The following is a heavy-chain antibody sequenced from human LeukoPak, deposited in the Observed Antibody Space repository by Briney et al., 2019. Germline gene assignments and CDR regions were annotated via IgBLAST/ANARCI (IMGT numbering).Heavy chain of an antibody. J-gene: IGHJ4*02. Sequence: GESLKISGKGPGYRFTGDWISWGHKMLGKGLRWMGRIDPSDSHTNYSPSFQGHVTISADKSISTVYLQWNSLKASDTAMYYCARLREDGQIGDYWGQGTLVTVSS. CDR2: IDPSDSHT. D-gene: IGHD3-10*01. CDR3: ARLREDGQIGDY. V-gene: IGHV5-10-1*01. CDR1: GYRFTGDW.